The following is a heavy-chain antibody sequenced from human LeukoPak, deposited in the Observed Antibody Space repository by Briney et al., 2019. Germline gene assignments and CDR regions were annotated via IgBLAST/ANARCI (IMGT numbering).Heavy chain of an antibody. CDR2: IKQDGSEK. Sequence: GGSLRLSCAASGFTFSSYWMSWVRQAPGKGLEWVANIKQDGSEKYYVDSVKGRFTISRDNSKNTLYLQMNSLRAEDTAVYYCARRVYSTSWSYYFDYWGQGTLVTVSS. CDR3: ARRVYSTSWSYYFDY. D-gene: IGHD6-13*01. CDR1: GFTFSSYW. V-gene: IGHV3-7*03. J-gene: IGHJ4*02.